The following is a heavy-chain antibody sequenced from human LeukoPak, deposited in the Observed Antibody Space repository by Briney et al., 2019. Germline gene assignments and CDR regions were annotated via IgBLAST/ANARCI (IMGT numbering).Heavy chain of an antibody. V-gene: IGHV3-30*02. CDR2: IRYDGSNK. J-gene: IGHJ4*02. CDR3: AKLLEWELPGGLDY. Sequence: GGSLRLSCAASGFTFSSYGMHWVRQAPGKGLEWVAFIRYDGSNKYYADSVKGRFTISRDNSKNTLYLQMNSLRAEDTAVYYCAKLLEWELPGGLDYWGQGTLVTVSS. D-gene: IGHD1-26*01. CDR1: GFTFSSYG.